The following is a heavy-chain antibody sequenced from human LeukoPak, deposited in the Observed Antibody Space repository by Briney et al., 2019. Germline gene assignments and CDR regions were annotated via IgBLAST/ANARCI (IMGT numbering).Heavy chain of an antibody. CDR2: INHSGST. Sequence: SETLSLTCAVYGGSFSGYYWSWIRQPPGKGLEWIGEINHSGSTNYNLSLKSRVTISVDTSKNQFSLKLSSVTAADTAVYYCARGPPVGYCSSTSCRDPKRSAFDIWGQGTMVTVSS. D-gene: IGHD2-2*01. J-gene: IGHJ3*02. CDR1: GGSFSGYY. CDR3: ARGPPVGYCSSTSCRDPKRSAFDI. V-gene: IGHV4-34*01.